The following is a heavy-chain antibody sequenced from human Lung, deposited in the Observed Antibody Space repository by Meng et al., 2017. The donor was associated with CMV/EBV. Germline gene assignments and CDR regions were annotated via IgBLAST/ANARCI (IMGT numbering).Heavy chain of an antibody. J-gene: IGHJ4*02. Sequence: GESXKISXAASGFTFDTYGMHWVRQAPGKRLEWVAFIRHDGSNKFYGDSVKGRFTISRDNSKNTLYLQMNSLRAEETAMYYCAKDQLLFGGPNAYFDDWGQGTXVTVSS. CDR3: AKDQLLFGGPNAYFDD. CDR1: GFTFDTYG. V-gene: IGHV3-30*02. D-gene: IGHD3-16*01. CDR2: IRHDGSNK.